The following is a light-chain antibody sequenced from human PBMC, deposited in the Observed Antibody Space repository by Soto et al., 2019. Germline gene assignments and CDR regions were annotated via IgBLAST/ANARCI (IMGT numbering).Light chain of an antibody. J-gene: IGKJ2*01. CDR3: QQYNNWPPYS. V-gene: IGKV3-15*01. Sequence: IVMTQSPATLSVSPGESATLSCRASQSVGTNLAWYQQTPGQAPRVLIHSASTRATGIPARFSGSGSDIEFTLTISGLQSEDFAIYYCQQYNNWPPYSFGQGTKLENK. CDR2: SAS. CDR1: QSVGTN.